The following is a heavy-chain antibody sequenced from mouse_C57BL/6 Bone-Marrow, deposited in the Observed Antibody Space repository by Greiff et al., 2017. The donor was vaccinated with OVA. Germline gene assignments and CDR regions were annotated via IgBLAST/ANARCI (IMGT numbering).Heavy chain of an antibody. CDR2: IYPRSGNT. D-gene: IGHD1-1*01. CDR1: GYTFTSYG. J-gene: IGHJ3*01. Sequence: QVQLQQSGAELARPGASVKLSCKASGYTFTSYGISWVKQRTGQGLEWIGEIYPRSGNTYYNEKFKGKATLTADKSSSTAYMELRSLTSEDSAVYFCSRNYSSSSFAYWGQGTLVTVSA. CDR3: SRNYSSSSFAY. V-gene: IGHV1-81*01.